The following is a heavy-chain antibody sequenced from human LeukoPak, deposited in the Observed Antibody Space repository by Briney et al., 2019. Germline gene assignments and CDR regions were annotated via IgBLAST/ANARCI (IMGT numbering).Heavy chain of an antibody. V-gene: IGHV1-2*06. CDR1: GYTFTGYY. CDR2: INPNTGGT. CDR3: ARGSTYYYDSSGYYRDY. J-gene: IGHJ4*02. D-gene: IGHD3-22*01. Sequence: ASVKVSCKASGYTFTGYYMHWVRQAPVQGLECIGRINPNTGGTNYAQKFQGRGTMTRDTSISTAYMELSRLRSDDTAVYYCARGSTYYYDSSGYYRDYWGQGTLVTVSS.